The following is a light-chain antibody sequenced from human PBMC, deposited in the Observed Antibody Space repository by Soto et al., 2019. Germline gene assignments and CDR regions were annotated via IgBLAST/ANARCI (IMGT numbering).Light chain of an antibody. Sequence: EIVLTQSPGTLSLSPGERATLSCRASQTVTNNYLAWYQQKPGLAPRLLIFGASSRATGIPDRFGGSGSGTDFTLTISSLEPEDFAVYYCHQYCSSPLFTFGPGTKVDF. V-gene: IGKV3-20*01. CDR1: QTVTNNY. J-gene: IGKJ3*01. CDR3: HQYCSSPLFT. CDR2: GAS.